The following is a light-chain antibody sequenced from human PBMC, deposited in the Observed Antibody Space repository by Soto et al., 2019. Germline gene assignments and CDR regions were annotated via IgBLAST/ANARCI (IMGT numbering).Light chain of an antibody. Sequence: EIVLTQSPGTLSLSPGERATLSYRASQSVSSSYLAWYQQKPGQAPRLLIYGASSRATGIPDRFSGSGSGTDFTLTISRLEPEDFAVYYFQQYGSSPQVTFGGGTKVEIK. CDR3: QQYGSSPQVT. V-gene: IGKV3-20*01. J-gene: IGKJ4*01. CDR2: GAS. CDR1: QSVSSSY.